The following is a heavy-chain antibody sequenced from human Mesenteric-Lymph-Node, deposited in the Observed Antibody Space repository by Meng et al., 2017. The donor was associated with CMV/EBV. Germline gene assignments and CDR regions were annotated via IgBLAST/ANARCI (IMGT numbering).Heavy chain of an antibody. CDR1: GLTFSSYS. CDR2: ISSSSSTI. Sequence: GRSLRLSCAASGLTFSSYSMNWVRQAPGKGLEWVSYISSSSSTIYYADSVKGRFTISRDNAKNSLYLQMNSLRAEDTAVYYCARGGYCSSSTCYGLPDDYWGQGTLVTVSS. J-gene: IGHJ4*02. V-gene: IGHV3-48*04. CDR3: ARGGYCSSSTCYGLPDDY. D-gene: IGHD2-2*01.